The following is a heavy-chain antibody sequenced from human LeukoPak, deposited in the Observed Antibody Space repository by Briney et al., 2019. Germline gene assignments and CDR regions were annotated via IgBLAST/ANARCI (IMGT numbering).Heavy chain of an antibody. J-gene: IGHJ6*03. CDR1: GYAFTSYA. Sequence: ASVKVSCKASGYAFTSYAMNWVRQAPGQGLEWMGWINTNTGNPTYAQGFTGRFVFSLDTSVSTAYLQISSLKAEDTAVYYCARLTGYDFWSGSNYYYYYMDVWGKGTTVTVSS. D-gene: IGHD3-3*01. CDR3: ARLTGYDFWSGSNYYYYYMDV. V-gene: IGHV7-4-1*02. CDR2: INTNTGNP.